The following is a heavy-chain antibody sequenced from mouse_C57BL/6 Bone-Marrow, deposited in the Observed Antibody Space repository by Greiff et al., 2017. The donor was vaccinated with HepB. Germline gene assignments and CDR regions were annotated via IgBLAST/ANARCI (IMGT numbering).Heavy chain of an antibody. CDR2: IYPGDGDT. V-gene: IGHV1-82*01. D-gene: IGHD2-1*01. Sequence: LVESGPELVKPGASVKISCKASGYAFSSSWMNWVKQRPGKGLEWIGRIYPGDGDTNYNGKFKGKATLTADKSSSTAYMQLSSLTSEDSAVYFCARFRYGNPHYYAMDYWGQGTSVTVSS. CDR1: GYAFSSSW. J-gene: IGHJ4*01. CDR3: ARFRYGNPHYYAMDY.